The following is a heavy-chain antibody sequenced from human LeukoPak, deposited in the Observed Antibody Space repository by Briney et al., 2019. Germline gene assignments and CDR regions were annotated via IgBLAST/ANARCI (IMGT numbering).Heavy chain of an antibody. CDR1: GFIFSSYW. D-gene: IGHD3-22*01. J-gene: IGHJ4*02. V-gene: IGHV3-74*01. Sequence: TGGSLRLSCAASGFIFSSYWMHWVRHAPGKGLAWVSRINTDGSSTSYADSVKGRFTISRDNAKNSLYLQMNSLRAEDTAVYYCARENYYDSSGYVYWGQGTLVTVSS. CDR3: ARENYYDSSGYVY. CDR2: INTDGSST.